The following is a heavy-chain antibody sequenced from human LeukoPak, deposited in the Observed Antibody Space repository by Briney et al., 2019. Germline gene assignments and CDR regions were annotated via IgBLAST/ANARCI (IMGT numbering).Heavy chain of an antibody. V-gene: IGHV1-18*01. J-gene: IGHJ4*02. D-gene: IGHD1-26*01. CDR2: INPYNGNT. CDR1: GYTFNSYG. Sequence: ASVKVSCKTSGYTFNSYGISWVRQAPGQGLAWMGWINPYNGNTNYAQNLQGRVTMTTDTSTSTAYMELRSLRSDDTAVYYCARDLDGSPSAGYWGQGTLVTVSS. CDR3: ARDLDGSPSAGY.